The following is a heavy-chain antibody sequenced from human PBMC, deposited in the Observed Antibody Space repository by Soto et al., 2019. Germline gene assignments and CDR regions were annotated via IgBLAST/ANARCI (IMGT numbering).Heavy chain of an antibody. J-gene: IGHJ4*02. CDR1: GYTFSDFY. Sequence: ASVQVSCNATGYTFSDFYIHWVRQAPGQGLEWMGWINSNSGGANYAQRFQGRVTMTRDTSINTVYMEMTGLRTDDSAVYYCASSSGYKNRHLRYWGRGTLVTVSS. D-gene: IGHD3-22*01. V-gene: IGHV1-2*02. CDR2: INSNSGGA. CDR3: ASSSGYKNRHLRY.